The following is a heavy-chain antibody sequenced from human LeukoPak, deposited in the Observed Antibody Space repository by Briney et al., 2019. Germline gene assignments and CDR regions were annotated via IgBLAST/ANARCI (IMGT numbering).Heavy chain of an antibody. D-gene: IGHD2-21*01. J-gene: IGHJ6*02. CDR3: ARDRWLCGMDV. Sequence: SETLSLTCTVSGGSISSYYWSWIRQPPGKGLEWIGYIYYSGSTNYNPSLKSRVTISVDTSKNQFSLKLSSVTAADTAVYYCARDRWLCGMDVWGQGTTVTVSS. V-gene: IGHV4-59*01. CDR2: IYYSGST. CDR1: GGSISSYY.